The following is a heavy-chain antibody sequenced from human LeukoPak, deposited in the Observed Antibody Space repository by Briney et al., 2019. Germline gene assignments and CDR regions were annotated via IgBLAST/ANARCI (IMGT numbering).Heavy chain of an antibody. CDR3: AREARDYDSSGYYYGSLFYYYYYYMDV. Sequence: SETLSLTCTVSGYSISSGYYWGWIRQPPGKGLEWIGSIYHSGSTYYNPSLKSRVTISVDTSKNQFSLKLSSVTAADTAVYYCAREARDYDSSGYYYGSLFYYYYYYMDVWGKGTTVTVSS. D-gene: IGHD3-22*01. CDR2: IYHSGST. CDR1: GYSISSGYY. V-gene: IGHV4-38-2*02. J-gene: IGHJ6*03.